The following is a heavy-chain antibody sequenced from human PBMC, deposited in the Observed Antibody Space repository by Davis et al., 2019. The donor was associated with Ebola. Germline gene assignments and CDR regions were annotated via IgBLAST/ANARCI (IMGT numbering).Heavy chain of an antibody. CDR3: ARASSIAAAGIYYYYGMDV. CDR2: IIPIFGTA. D-gene: IGHD6-13*01. CDR1: GYTFTSYG. Sequence: SVKVSCKASGYTFTSYGISWVRQAPGQGLEWMGGIIPIFGTANYAQKFQGRVTITADESTSTAYMELSSLRSEDTAVYYCARASSIAAAGIYYYYGMDVWGQGTTVTVSS. J-gene: IGHJ6*02. V-gene: IGHV1-69*13.